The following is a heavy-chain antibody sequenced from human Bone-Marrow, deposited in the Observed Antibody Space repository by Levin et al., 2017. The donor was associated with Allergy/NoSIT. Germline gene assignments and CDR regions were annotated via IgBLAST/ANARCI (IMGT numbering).Heavy chain of an antibody. J-gene: IGHJ4*02. D-gene: IGHD3-3*01. CDR3: VHCFTVFGVVSASDS. V-gene: IGHV2-5*02. CDR1: EFSLNTSGVS. Sequence: SGPTLVKPTQTLTLTCSFSEFSLNTSGVSVGWIRQPPGKALEWLASIYWDDDKSYSPSLKSRLMITKDTSKNQVVLKMTNMDIVDTATYYCVHCFTVFGVVSASDSWGQGTLVTVSS. CDR2: IYWDDDK.